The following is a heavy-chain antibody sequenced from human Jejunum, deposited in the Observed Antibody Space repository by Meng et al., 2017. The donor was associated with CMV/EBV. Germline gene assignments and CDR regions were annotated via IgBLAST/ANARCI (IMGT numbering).Heavy chain of an antibody. D-gene: IGHD3-10*01. J-gene: IGHJ4*02. V-gene: IGHV1-8*01. CDR1: GYTFTSYD. CDR2: MNPDSTNT. CDR3: VRGLIRGVLSFDY. Sequence: TASGYTFTSYDINWVRQAPGQRLELMGWMNPDSTNTGYAQQFQGRVTMTRDTSISTAYMELSSLKSEDTAVYYCVRGLIRGVLSFDYWGQGTLVTVSS.